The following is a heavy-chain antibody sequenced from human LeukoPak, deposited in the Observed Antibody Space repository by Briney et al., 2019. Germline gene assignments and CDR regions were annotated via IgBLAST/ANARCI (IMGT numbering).Heavy chain of an antibody. CDR1: GYTFTNYG. Sequence: GASVKVSCKASGYTFTNYGISWVRQAPGQGLEWMGWISAYNGNTNYAQKLQGRVTMTTDTSTSTAYMELRSLRSDDTAVYYCARAHSSGSDRRYFQHWGQGTLVTVSS. D-gene: IGHD6-19*01. V-gene: IGHV1-18*01. CDR3: ARAHSSGSDRRYFQH. CDR2: ISAYNGNT. J-gene: IGHJ1*01.